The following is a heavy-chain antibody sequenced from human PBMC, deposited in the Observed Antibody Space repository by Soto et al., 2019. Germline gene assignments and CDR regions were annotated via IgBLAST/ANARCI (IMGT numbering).Heavy chain of an antibody. Sequence: EVQLWESGGGLVQPGGSLRLSCAASGFTFGGYVMTWVRQAPGKGLEWVSGIDNDGGTTFYADSVKGRFTISRDNFKNTLSLQMNSLRAEDTAMYYCAKLLVGIPIAGTEDYWGQGTLVTVSS. J-gene: IGHJ4*02. V-gene: IGHV3-23*03. CDR3: AKLLVGIPIAGTEDY. CDR2: IDNDGGTT. D-gene: IGHD6-13*01. CDR1: GFTFGGYV.